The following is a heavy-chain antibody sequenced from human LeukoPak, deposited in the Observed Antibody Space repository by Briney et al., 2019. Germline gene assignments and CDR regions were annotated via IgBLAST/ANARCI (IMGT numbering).Heavy chain of an antibody. D-gene: IGHD3-9*01. CDR1: GYTFIRYH. CDR3: ARGSLTGDDSFDI. Sequence: GASVKVSRKASGYTFIRYHMHWVRQAPGQGLEWIGVLKLYDGSISHAQKFQGRVTITSDTSTSTVYMELSSLRSEDTAVYFCARGSLTGDDSFDIWGQGTMVTVSS. V-gene: IGHV1-46*01. J-gene: IGHJ3*02. CDR2: LKLYDGSI.